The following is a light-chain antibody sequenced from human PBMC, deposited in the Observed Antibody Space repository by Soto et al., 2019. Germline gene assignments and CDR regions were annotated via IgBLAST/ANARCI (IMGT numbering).Light chain of an antibody. Sequence: EIVLTQSPATLSLSPGERGTLSCRASQSISSSLAWYQQKPGQAPSLLSYDASNRATGSPARFSGSGSGTDFTLTISSLEPDDFAVYYWQQRFSWPRTFGQGTKVEIK. CDR2: DAS. CDR1: QSISSS. V-gene: IGKV3-11*01. CDR3: QQRFSWPRT. J-gene: IGKJ1*01.